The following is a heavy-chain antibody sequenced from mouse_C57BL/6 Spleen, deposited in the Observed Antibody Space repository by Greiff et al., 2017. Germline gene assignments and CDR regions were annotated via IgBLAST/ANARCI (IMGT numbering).Heavy chain of an antibody. CDR2: IHPNSGST. CDR1: GYTFTSYW. V-gene: IGHV1-64*01. J-gene: IGHJ2*01. Sequence: QVQLQQPGAELVKPGASVKLSCKASGYTFTSYWMHWVKQRPGQGLEWIGMIHPNSGSTNYNETFKSKATLPVDKSSSTAYMQLSSLTSEDSAVYYCAVTTVVAPFDYWGQGTTLTVSS. CDR3: AVTTVVAPFDY. D-gene: IGHD1-1*01.